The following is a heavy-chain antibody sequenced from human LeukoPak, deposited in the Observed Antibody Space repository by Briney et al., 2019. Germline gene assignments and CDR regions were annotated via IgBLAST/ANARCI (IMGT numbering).Heavy chain of an antibody. CDR1: GFTFSSYE. J-gene: IGHJ3*02. V-gene: IGHV3-48*03. Sequence: GGSLRLSCAASGFTFSSYEMNWVRQAPGKGLEWVSYISSSGSAVHYADSVKGRFIISRDNARNYLYLQMHSLSAEDAALYYCVQLRGKKNDAFDIWGQGTLVTVSS. CDR2: ISSSGSAV. D-gene: IGHD3-10*01. CDR3: VQLRGKKNDAFDI.